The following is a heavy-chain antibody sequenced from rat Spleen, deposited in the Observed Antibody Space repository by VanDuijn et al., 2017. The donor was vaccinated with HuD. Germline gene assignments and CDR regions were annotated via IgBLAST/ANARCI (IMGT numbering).Heavy chain of an antibody. CDR2: ITTGGST. J-gene: IGHJ2*01. Sequence: QVQLKESGPGLVQPSQTLSLTCTVSGFSLTSNGVSWVRQPPGKGLEWIAAITTGGSTYYNSALKSRLSTSRDTSKSQVFLKMNSLQTEDTAIYFCTRGPPRDAVDYYYGYYFDYWGQGVMVTVSS. CDR3: TRGPPRDAVDYYYGYYFDY. CDR1: GFSLTSNG. V-gene: IGHV2S12*01. D-gene: IGHD1-6*01.